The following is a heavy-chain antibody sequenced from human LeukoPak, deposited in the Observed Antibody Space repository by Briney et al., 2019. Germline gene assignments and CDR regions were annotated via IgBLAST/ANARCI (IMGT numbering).Heavy chain of an antibody. CDR3: ARWASSSSWYSFDY. D-gene: IGHD6-13*01. V-gene: IGHV3-30-3*01. J-gene: IGHJ4*02. CDR1: GFTFSSYA. Sequence: GGSLRLSCAASGFTFSSYAMHWVRQAPGKGLEWVAVISYDGSNKYYADSVKGRFTISRDNSKNTLYLQMNSLRAEDTAVYYCARWASSSSWYSFDYWGQGTLVTVSS. CDR2: ISYDGSNK.